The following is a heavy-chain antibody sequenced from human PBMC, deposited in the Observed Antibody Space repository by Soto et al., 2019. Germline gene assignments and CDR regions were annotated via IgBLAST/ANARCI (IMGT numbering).Heavy chain of an antibody. CDR3: GRGRSGQIVIFY. D-gene: IGHD3-3*02. CDR2: IGPESGAT. Sequence: QVQLVQSGAEVKKPGASVKVSCKTSGYTFTGHYIHWVRQAPQQGPEWMGEIGPESGATRYAEKFRGRVNMTMDTSITTVYMELRNLSPDDTAVYDCGRGRSGQIVIFYWGQGTPVTVSS. CDR1: GYTFTGHY. J-gene: IGHJ4*02. V-gene: IGHV1-2*02.